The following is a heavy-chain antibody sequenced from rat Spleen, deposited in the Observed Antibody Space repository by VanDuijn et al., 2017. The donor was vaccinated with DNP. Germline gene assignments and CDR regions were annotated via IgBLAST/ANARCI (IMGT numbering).Heavy chain of an antibody. CDR2: ITYGGGT. Sequence: EVQLQESGPGLVKPSQSLSLTCSVTGYSITSNYWGWIRKFPGNKMEWMGYITYGGGTRYNPSLKSRISITRDTSKNQFFLQLNSITTEDTATYYCARGLNYGGYNYYWYFDFWGPGTMVTVSS. CDR1: GYSITSNY. CDR3: ARGLNYGGYNYYWYFDF. D-gene: IGHD1-11*01. V-gene: IGHV3-1*01. J-gene: IGHJ1*01.